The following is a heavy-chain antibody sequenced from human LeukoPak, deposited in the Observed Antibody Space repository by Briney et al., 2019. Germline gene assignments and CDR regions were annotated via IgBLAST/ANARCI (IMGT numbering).Heavy chain of an antibody. CDR1: GYTFTGYY. V-gene: IGHV1-2*02. J-gene: IGHJ3*02. Sequence: ASVKVSCKASGYTFTGYYMHWVRQAPGQGLEWMGWINPNSGGTNYAQKFQGRVTMTRDTSISTAYMELSRLKSDDTAVYYCARDLISYDILTGYYTRNAFDIWGQGTMVTVSS. CDR3: ARDLISYDILTGYYTRNAFDI. CDR2: INPNSGGT. D-gene: IGHD3-9*01.